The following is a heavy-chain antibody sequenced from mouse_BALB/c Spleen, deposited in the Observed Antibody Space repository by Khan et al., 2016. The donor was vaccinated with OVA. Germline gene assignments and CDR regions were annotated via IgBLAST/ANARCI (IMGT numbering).Heavy chain of an antibody. CDR1: GYSFTGYF. J-gene: IGHJ2*01. V-gene: IGHV1-20*02. CDR3: ARINGSDLDY. Sequence: VQLKQSGPELVKPGASVKISCKASGYSFTGYFMNWVMQSHGKSLEWIGRINPHIGETFYNPKFKGKATLTVDESSSTAHMELRSLASEDSAVYYCARINGSDLDYWGQGTTLTVSS. D-gene: IGHD1-1*01. CDR2: INPHIGET.